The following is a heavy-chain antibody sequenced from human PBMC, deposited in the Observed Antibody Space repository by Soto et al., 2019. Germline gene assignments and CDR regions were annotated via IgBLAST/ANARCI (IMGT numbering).Heavy chain of an antibody. J-gene: IGHJ3*02. CDR3: ARAVKFDASGYPDAFDI. D-gene: IGHD3-22*01. Sequence: QVQLQESGPGLVKPSQTLSLSCTVSGGSISSGGYHWSWIRQHPGKGLEWIGYIYFSGSTYYNPSLKVRLIISVDTSKNQFSLKLSSVTAADTAVYYCARAVKFDASGYPDAFDIWGQGTMVTVSS. CDR2: IYFSGST. CDR1: GGSISSGGYH. V-gene: IGHV4-31*03.